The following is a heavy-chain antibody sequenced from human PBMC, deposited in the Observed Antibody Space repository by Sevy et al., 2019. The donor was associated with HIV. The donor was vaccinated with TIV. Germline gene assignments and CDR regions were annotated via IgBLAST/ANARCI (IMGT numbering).Heavy chain of an antibody. Sequence: GGSLRLSCAASGFTFSSYWMSWVRQAPGKGLEWVATMKEDGSEKSYVDSVKGRFTISRDNAKNSLYLQMNSLRVDDTALYYCGREGLGGFSDSLDCWGQGTLVTVSS. J-gene: IGHJ4*02. CDR2: MKEDGSEK. CDR3: GREGLGGFSDSLDC. CDR1: GFTFSSYW. V-gene: IGHV3-7*01. D-gene: IGHD7-27*01.